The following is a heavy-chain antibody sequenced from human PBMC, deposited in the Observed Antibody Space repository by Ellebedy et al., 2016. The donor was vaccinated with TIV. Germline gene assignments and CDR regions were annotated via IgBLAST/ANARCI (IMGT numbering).Heavy chain of an antibody. CDR3: AKDLFYDSFGPFDY. Sequence: PGGSLRLSCAASGSTFSNYAMSWVRQAPGKGLQWVAGISGSGGSTYYAESVKGRFTISRDTSKNTVNLQMNSLRVEDTAIYYCAKDLFYDSFGPFDYWGQGTLVTVSS. D-gene: IGHD3-22*01. J-gene: IGHJ4*02. CDR1: GSTFSNYA. V-gene: IGHV3-23*01. CDR2: ISGSGGST.